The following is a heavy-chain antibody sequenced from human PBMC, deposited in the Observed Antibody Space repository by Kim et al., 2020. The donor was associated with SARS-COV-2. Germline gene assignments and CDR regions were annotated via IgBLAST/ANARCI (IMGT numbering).Heavy chain of an antibody. V-gene: IGHV1-24*01. CDR3: ATDLSIAARFIY. D-gene: IGHD6-6*01. J-gene: IGHJ4*02. Sequence: IYAQKFQGRVTMTEDTSTDTAYMELSSLRSEDTAVYYFATDLSIAARFIYWGQGTLVTVSS.